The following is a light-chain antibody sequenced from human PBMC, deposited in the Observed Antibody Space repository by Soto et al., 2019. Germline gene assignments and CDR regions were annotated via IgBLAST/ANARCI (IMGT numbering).Light chain of an antibody. CDR3: KSFASTYVL. V-gene: IGLV2-14*01. CDR1: SNDVAGYRY. J-gene: IGLJ2*01. Sequence: QSALTQPASVSGSPGQSITISCTETSNDVAGYRYVSWYQQHPGKAPKLLIYEVSNRPSGVSYRFSGSKSGNTAYLTISGLQAEDEADYYCKSFASTYVLFGGGTKVTVL. CDR2: EVS.